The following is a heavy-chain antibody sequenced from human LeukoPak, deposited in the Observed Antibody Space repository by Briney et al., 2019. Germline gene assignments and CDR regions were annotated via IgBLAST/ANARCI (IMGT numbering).Heavy chain of an antibody. D-gene: IGHD3-22*01. CDR1: GFTFSNYA. Sequence: GGSLRLSCAASGFTFSNYAMTWVRQAPGKGLEWVSLISGSDGKTYYADSVRGRFTISRDNSKNTLYLQMNSLRAEDTAVYYCASSYYDSTWLPGPRAFDIWGQGTMVTVSS. CDR3: ASSYYDSTWLPGPRAFDI. J-gene: IGHJ3*02. V-gene: IGHV3-23*01. CDR2: ISGSDGKT.